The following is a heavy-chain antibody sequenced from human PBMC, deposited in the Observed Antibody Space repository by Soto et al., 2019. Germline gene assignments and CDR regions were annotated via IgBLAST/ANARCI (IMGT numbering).Heavy chain of an antibody. CDR3: ARSREGGLPNMWFDP. CDR2: IYYSGST. CDR1: GGSISSYY. J-gene: IGHJ5*02. V-gene: IGHV4-59*01. D-gene: IGHD2-15*01. Sequence: PSETLALTCTVSGGSISSYYWSWIRQPPGKGLEWIGYIYYSGSTNYNPSLKSRVTISVDTSKNQFSLKLSSVTAADTAVYYCARSREGGLPNMWFDPWGQATLLTVSS.